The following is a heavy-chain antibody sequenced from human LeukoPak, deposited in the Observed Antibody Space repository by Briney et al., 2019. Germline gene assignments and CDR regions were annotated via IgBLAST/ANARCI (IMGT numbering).Heavy chain of an antibody. CDR1: EFTFSSYA. Sequence: GGSLRLSCAASEFTFSSYAMSWVRQAPGKGLEWVSVINDSGGSTYYADSVRGRFTISRDNSKNTMYLQMNSLRAEDTAVYYCATSGFGSGSYYAAFDYWGQGTLVTVSS. CDR2: INDSGGST. J-gene: IGHJ4*02. D-gene: IGHD3-10*01. CDR3: ATSGFGSGSYYAAFDY. V-gene: IGHV3-23*01.